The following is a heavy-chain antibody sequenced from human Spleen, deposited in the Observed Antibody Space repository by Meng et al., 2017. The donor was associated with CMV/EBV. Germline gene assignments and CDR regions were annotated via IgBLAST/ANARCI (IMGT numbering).Heavy chain of an antibody. J-gene: IGHJ3*01. V-gene: IGHV3-30*04. CDR1: FSFSNYD. D-gene: IGHD3-22*01. Sequence: FSFSNYDMHWVRQAPGKGLDWEAVLSYDGTKKYYAHSVKGRFTIARDNSKNTLYLQMNSLRVEDTAMYYCARGADYHDSSGSNAFDLWGQGTMVTVSS. CDR2: LSYDGTKK. CDR3: ARGADYHDSSGSNAFDL.